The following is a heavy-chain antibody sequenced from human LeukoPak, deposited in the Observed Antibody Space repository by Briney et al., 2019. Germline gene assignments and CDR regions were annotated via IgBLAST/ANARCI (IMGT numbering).Heavy chain of an antibody. CDR3: AKDLAQLRYFDWLFQPAGFDY. CDR1: GFTFSSYA. CDR2: ISGSGGST. V-gene: IGHV3-23*01. Sequence: GGSLRLSCAASGFTFSSYAMSWVRQAPGKGLEWVSAISGSGGSTYYADSVKGRFNISRDNSKNTLYLQMNSLRAEDTAVYYCAKDLAQLRYFDWLFQPAGFDYWGQGTLVTVSS. J-gene: IGHJ4*02. D-gene: IGHD3-9*01.